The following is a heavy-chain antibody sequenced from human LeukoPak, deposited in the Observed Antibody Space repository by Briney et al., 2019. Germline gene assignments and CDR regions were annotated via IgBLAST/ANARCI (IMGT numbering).Heavy chain of an antibody. CDR1: GFTFTSYW. D-gene: IGHD1-1*01. CDR3: ARDSYKNIDY. V-gene: IGHV3-74*03. CDR2: TNTDGTPT. J-gene: IGHJ4*02. Sequence: GGSLRLSCAASGFTFTSYWMHWVRQAPGKGLEWLSRTNTDGTPTAFADSVKGRFTVSRDNAKNTVYLQMNSLRAEDTAVYYCARDSYKNIDYWGQGLLVTVSS.